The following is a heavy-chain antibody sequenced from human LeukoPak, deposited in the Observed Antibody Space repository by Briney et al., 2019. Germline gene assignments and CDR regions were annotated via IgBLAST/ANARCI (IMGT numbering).Heavy chain of an antibody. Sequence: GALRLSCAASGFTFSNAYMNWVRQAPGKGLEWVGRINPKTDGETTEYAAPVKDRFSISRDDSKSMMYLQMNSLKTEDTAVYYCITPLPYSAQGGQGTLVTVSS. D-gene: IGHD2-21*01. J-gene: IGHJ4*02. CDR1: GFTFSNAY. CDR3: ITPLPYSAQ. CDR2: INPKTDGETT. V-gene: IGHV3-15*07.